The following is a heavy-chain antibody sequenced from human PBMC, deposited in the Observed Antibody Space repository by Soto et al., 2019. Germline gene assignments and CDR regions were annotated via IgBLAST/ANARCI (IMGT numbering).Heavy chain of an antibody. Sequence: SETLSLTCDVYGGSFSGYYWSWIRQPPGKGLEWIGEINHSGSTNYNPSLKSRVTIPVDTSKNQFSLKLSSVTAADTAVYYCARAPGGTVTTDFDYWGQGTLVTVSS. CDR2: INHSGST. J-gene: IGHJ4*02. V-gene: IGHV4-34*01. CDR1: GGSFSGYY. CDR3: ARAPGGTVTTDFDY. D-gene: IGHD4-17*01.